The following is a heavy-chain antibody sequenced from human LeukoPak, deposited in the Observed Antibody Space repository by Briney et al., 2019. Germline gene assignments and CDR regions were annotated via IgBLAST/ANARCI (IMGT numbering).Heavy chain of an antibody. CDR3: ATDPDSGGWSTFDY. D-gene: IGHD6-19*01. Sequence: GGSLRLSCAASGFAFSRNWMHWVRQAPGKGLVWVSRINSDGSATHYADSVKGRFTISRDNAKNTLYLQMNSLRAEDMAVYYCATDPDSGGWSTFDYWGQGTLVTVSS. CDR1: GFAFSRNW. CDR2: INSDGSAT. V-gene: IGHV3-74*01. J-gene: IGHJ4*02.